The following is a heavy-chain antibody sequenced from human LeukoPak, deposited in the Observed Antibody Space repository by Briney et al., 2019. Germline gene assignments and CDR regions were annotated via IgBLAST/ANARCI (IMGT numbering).Heavy chain of an antibody. CDR1: GFTFSSDA. Sequence: GGSLRLSCAASGFTFSSDAMSWVRQAPGKGLEWVSTFSGSGGNTYYAGSVKGRFTISRDNSKNTLYLQMNSLRAEDTAVYYCAKVDDCVDSWGQGTLVTVSS. J-gene: IGHJ4*02. D-gene: IGHD2-21*02. V-gene: IGHV3-23*01. CDR2: FSGSGGNT. CDR3: AKVDDCVDS.